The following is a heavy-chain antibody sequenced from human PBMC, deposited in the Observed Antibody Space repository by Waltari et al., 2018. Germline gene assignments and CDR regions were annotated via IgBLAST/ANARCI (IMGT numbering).Heavy chain of an antibody. J-gene: IGHJ4*02. CDR1: GYTFTGYS. V-gene: IGHV1-2*06. CDR3: ARDVVDY. CDR2: INPNRGGT. Sequence: QVQLVQSGAEVKKPGASVKVSCKASGYTFTGYSMHWVRQAPGQGLEWMRRINPNRGGTNYAQKVQDRVTMTRDTSISTAYMELCRLRSDETAVYYCARDVVDYWGQGTLVTVSS.